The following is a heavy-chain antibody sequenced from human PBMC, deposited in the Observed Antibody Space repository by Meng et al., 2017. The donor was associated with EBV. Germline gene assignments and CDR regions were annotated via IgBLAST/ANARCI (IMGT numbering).Heavy chain of an antibody. CDR1: GYTFTGYY. CDR3: ARDEAAAGRPLGY. V-gene: IGHV1-2*04. Sequence: QVQLVHSGAEVKKPGASVKVSRKASGYTFTGYYMHWVRQAPGQGLEWMGWINPNSGGTNYAQKFQGWVTMTRDTSISTAYMELSRLRSDDTAVYYCARDEAAAGRPLGYWGQGTLVTVSS. D-gene: IGHD6-13*01. CDR2: INPNSGGT. J-gene: IGHJ4*02.